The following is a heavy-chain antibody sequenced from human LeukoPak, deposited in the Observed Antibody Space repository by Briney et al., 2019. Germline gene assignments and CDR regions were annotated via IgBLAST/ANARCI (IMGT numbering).Heavy chain of an antibody. Sequence: PSETLSLTCTVSGGSISSYYWSWIRQPPGKGLDWIGYIYYSGSTNYNPSLKSRVTISVDTSKNQFSLKLSSVTAADTAVYYCARAGIAAAPFDYWGQGTLVTVSS. V-gene: IGHV4-59*01. D-gene: IGHD6-13*01. CDR2: IYYSGST. CDR3: ARAGIAAAPFDY. J-gene: IGHJ4*02. CDR1: GGSISSYY.